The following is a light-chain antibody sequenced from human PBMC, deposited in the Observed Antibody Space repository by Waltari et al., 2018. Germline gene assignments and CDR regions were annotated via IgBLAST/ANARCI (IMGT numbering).Light chain of an antibody. CDR1: QSVGDH. CDR3: QQYDSWPSYT. CDR2: GAS. Sequence: VVTQSPDTLSVSPGERATVSCRASQSVGDHVAWYQQRAGQPPRLLIYGASARATDIPSRVSGSGSGTEFTLTMSSLQSEDFAVYYCQQYDSWPSYTFGQGTKLEMK. J-gene: IGKJ2*01. V-gene: IGKV3-15*01.